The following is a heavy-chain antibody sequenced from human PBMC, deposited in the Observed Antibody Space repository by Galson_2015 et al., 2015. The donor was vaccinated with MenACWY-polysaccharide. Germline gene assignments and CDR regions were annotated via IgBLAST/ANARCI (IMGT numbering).Heavy chain of an antibody. CDR3: AKGSVRGCSFASDY. CDR2: ISYNSGTI. V-gene: IGHV3-9*01. J-gene: IGHJ4*02. Sequence: SLRLSCAASGFTFDDYAMHWVRQIPGKGLEWVSGISYNSGTIGYADSVKGRFTISRDNAKNSLYLQMNSLRAEDTALYYCAKGSVRGCSFASDYWGQGTLVTVSS. CDR1: GFTFDDYA. D-gene: IGHD3-16*01.